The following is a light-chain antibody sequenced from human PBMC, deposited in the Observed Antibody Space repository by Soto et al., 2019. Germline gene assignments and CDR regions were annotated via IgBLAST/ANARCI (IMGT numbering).Light chain of an antibody. CDR1: SSDVGGYNY. J-gene: IGLJ1*01. CDR3: NVYTSKSTGV. Sequence: QSALTQPASVSGSPGQSITISCTGTSSDVGGYNYVSWYQQHPGKAPKLIIYEVSNRPSGVSNRFSGSKSGNTASLTISGVQAEDEADYYCNVYTSKSTGVFGTGTKVTVL. V-gene: IGLV2-14*01. CDR2: EVS.